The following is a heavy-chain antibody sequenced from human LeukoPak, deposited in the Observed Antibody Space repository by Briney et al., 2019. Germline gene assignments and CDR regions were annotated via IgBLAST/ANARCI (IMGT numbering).Heavy chain of an antibody. J-gene: IGHJ4*02. V-gene: IGHV6-1*01. D-gene: IGHD6-13*01. CDR1: GDSFSSNSAA. CDR2: TYYRSKWYN. CDR3: ARDVVGYSSPHKTEGFDY. Sequence: SQTLSLTCAISGDSFSSNSAAWNWIRQSPSRGLEWLGRTYYRSKWYNDYAVSVKSRITINPDTSKNQFSLQLNSVTPEDTAVYYCARDVVGYSSPHKTEGFDYWGQGTLVTVSS.